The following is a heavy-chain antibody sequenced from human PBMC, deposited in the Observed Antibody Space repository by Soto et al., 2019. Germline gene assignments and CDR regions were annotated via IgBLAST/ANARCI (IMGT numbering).Heavy chain of an antibody. CDR2: INHGGST. J-gene: IGHJ5*02. Sequence: QVHLQQWGAGLLKPSETLFLTCAVYGESFIGYYWTWIRQSPGKGLEWIGEINHGGSTNYNPSLKSRVTISIDTSKNQFSLKLTSVTAADTSVYYCARMDIVTTNWFDPWGQGTLVTVSS. CDR1: GESFIGYY. V-gene: IGHV4-34*01. D-gene: IGHD5-12*01. CDR3: ARMDIVTTNWFDP.